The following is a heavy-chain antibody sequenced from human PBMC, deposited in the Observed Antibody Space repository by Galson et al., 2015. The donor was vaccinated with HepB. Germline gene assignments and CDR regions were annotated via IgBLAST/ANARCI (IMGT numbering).Heavy chain of an antibody. D-gene: IGHD4-17*01. CDR2: IDPSDSYT. Sequence: QSGAEVKKPGESLRISCKGSGYSFTSYWISWVRQMPGKGLEWMGRIDPSDSYTNYRPSFQGHVTISADKSISTAYLQWSSLKASDTAMYYCARHKEGSDYGDLPSDYWGQGTLVTVSS. CDR1: GYSFTSYW. CDR3: ARHKEGSDYGDLPSDY. J-gene: IGHJ4*02. V-gene: IGHV5-10-1*01.